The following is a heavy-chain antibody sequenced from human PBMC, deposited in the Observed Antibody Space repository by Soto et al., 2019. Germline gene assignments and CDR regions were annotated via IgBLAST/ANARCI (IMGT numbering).Heavy chain of an antibody. J-gene: IGHJ4*02. D-gene: IGHD3-10*01. Sequence: QVQLQESGPGLVKPSETLSLTCTVSGGSISSYYWSWIRQPPGKGLEWIGYIYYSGSTNYNPSLKSRVTISVDTSKNQFSLKLSSVTAADTAVYYCASSFTMVRARHPINWGQGTLVTVSS. V-gene: IGHV4-59*01. CDR2: IYYSGST. CDR1: GGSISSYY. CDR3: ASSFTMVRARHPIN.